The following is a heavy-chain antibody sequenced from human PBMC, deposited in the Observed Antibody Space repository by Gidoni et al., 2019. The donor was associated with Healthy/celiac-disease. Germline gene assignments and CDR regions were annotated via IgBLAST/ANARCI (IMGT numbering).Heavy chain of an antibody. CDR1: GGSSSSSSYY. V-gene: IGHV4-39*01. J-gene: IGHJ5*02. CDR3: ASPGIAAANWFDP. CDR2: IYYSGST. D-gene: IGHD6-13*01. Sequence: QLQLQESGPGLVKPSETLSLTCTVSGGSSSSSSYYWGWIRPPPGKGLEWIGCIYYSGSTYYNPSLKSRVTISVDTSKNQFSLKLSSVTAADTAVYYCASPGIAAANWFDPWGQGTLVTVSS.